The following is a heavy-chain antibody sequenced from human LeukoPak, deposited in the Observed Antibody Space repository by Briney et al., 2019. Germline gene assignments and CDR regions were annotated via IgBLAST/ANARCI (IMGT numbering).Heavy chain of an antibody. D-gene: IGHD3-10*02. CDR3: AELGITMIGGV. J-gene: IGHJ6*04. Sequence: GGSLRLSCAASGFTFSTYNMNWVRQAPGKGLEWVANIKQDGSEKYYVDSVKGRFTISRDNAKNSLYLQMNSLRAEDTAVYYCAELGITMIGGVWGKGTTVTISS. CDR1: GFTFSTYN. V-gene: IGHV3-7*01. CDR2: IKQDGSEK.